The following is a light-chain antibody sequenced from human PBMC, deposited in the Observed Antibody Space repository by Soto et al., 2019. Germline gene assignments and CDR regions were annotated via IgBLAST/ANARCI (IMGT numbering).Light chain of an antibody. V-gene: IGKV1-5*01. CDR3: QQYNRLIT. CDR1: QSISSW. CDR2: DAT. Sequence: DIQMTQSPASLSASVGDRVTISCRASQSISSWFAWYQQKPGKAPKLLVYDATSLESGVSSRFSGSGYGTDFTLSINNLQPDDFATYYCQQYNRLITFGQGTRLEIK. J-gene: IGKJ5*01.